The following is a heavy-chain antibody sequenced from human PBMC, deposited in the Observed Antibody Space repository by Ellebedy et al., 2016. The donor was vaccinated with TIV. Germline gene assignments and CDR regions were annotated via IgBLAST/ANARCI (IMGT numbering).Heavy chain of an antibody. CDR1: GFTLSNYA. V-gene: IGHV3-23*01. D-gene: IGHD3-10*01. CDR3: AKDSGRRRSWDNDY. Sequence: PGGSLRLSCAASGFTLSNYAMSWVRQAPGQGLQWVASVNNGNNPYYAESARGRFTISRDTFMNTVSLQMNSLRAEDTAIYYCAKDSGRRRSWDNDYWGQGTLVTVSS. CDR2: VNNGNNP. J-gene: IGHJ4*02.